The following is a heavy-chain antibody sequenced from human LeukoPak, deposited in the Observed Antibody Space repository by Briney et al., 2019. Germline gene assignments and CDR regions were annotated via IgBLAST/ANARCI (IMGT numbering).Heavy chain of an antibody. CDR1: GGSISSYY. V-gene: IGHV4-59*01. CDR3: ARVCPPYGSGLGYFDY. D-gene: IGHD3-10*01. CDR2: IYSSGST. Sequence: SETLSLTCNVSGGSISSYYWIWIRQPPGKGLEWIGYIYSSGSTDYNPSLKSRVTMSVDTSKNQFSLKLSSVTAADTAVYYCARVCPPYGSGLGYFDYWGQGTLVTVSS. J-gene: IGHJ4*02.